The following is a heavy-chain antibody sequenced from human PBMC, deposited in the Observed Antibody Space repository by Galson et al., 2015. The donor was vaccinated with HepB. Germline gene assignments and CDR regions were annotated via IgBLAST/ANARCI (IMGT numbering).Heavy chain of an antibody. CDR1: GFTFSSYA. D-gene: IGHD3-22*01. V-gene: IGHV3-74*01. CDR2: INSDASST. CDR3: ARNYYYDTSGYFYYYGMDV. Sequence: SLRLSCAASGFTFSSYAMHWVRQAPGKGLVWVSRINSDASSTTYAGSVKGRFTISRDNAKNTLYLQMNSLRAEDTAVYYCARNYYYDTSGYFYYYGMDVWGQGTTVTVSS. J-gene: IGHJ6*02.